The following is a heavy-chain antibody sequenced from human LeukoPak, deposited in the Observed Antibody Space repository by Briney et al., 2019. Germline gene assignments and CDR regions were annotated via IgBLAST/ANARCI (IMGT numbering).Heavy chain of an antibody. V-gene: IGHV3-11*01. CDR1: GFTFSDYY. D-gene: IGHD6-6*01. CDR2: ISSSGSTI. J-gene: IGHJ4*02. CDR3: ARDDSSSYYFDY. Sequence: PGGSLRLSCAASGFTFSDYYMSWIRQAPGKGLERVSYISSSGSTIYYADSVKGRFTISRDNAKNSLYLQMNSLRAEDTAVYYCARDDSSSYYFDYWGQGTLVTVSS.